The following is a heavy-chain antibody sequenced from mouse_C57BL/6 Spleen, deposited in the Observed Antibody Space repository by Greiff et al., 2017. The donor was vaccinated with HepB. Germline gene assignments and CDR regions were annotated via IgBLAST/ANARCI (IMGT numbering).Heavy chain of an antibody. V-gene: IGHV5-9-1*02. CDR3: TRDEDTTASMDY. CDR1: GFTFSSYA. Sequence: EVQLVESGEGLVKPGGSLKLSCAASGFTFSSYAMSWVRQTPEKRLEWVAYISSGGDYIYYADTVKGRFTISRDNARNTLYLQMSSLKSEDTAMYYCTRDEDTTASMDYWGQGTSVTVSS. CDR2: ISSGGDYI. J-gene: IGHJ4*01. D-gene: IGHD1-2*01.